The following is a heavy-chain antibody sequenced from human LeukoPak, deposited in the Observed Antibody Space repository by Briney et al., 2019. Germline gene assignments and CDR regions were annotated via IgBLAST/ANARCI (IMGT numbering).Heavy chain of an antibody. D-gene: IGHD1-26*01. J-gene: IGHJ4*02. CDR1: GLTFRTYA. Sequence: GGSLRLSCAASGLTFRTYAMTWVRQAPGKGLEWVSEISGGGNTFYADSVKGRFTISRDNSKNMLYLQMNSLRAEDTAIYYCAKVRVGATTGGFDYWGQGTLVTFSS. CDR2: ISGGGNT. V-gene: IGHV3-23*01. CDR3: AKVRVGATTGGFDY.